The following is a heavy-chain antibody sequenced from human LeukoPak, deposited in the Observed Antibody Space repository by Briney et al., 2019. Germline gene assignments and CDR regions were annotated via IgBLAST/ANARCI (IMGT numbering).Heavy chain of an antibody. D-gene: IGHD6-13*01. Sequence: GGSLRLSCEASGFTFTDYWMSWVRQAPGKGREWVAKINEGGSEKYYVDSVKGRFTVSRYNARNSLYLQVNSLRAEDTAVYYCARDQGRYSSSWPLFDYWGHGTLVTVSS. CDR2: INEGGSEK. CDR1: GFTFTDYW. V-gene: IGHV3-7*05. J-gene: IGHJ4*01. CDR3: ARDQGRYSSSWPLFDY.